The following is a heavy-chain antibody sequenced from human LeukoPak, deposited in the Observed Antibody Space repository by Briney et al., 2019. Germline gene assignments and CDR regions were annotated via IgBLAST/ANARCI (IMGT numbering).Heavy chain of an antibody. Sequence: PSETLSLTCTVSGDSISGYYWSWMRQPPGKGLDWIAYIHYSGSTNYSPSLRSRVTISVDTSKNQFSLKLSSVTAADTAVYYCARHTYYSDSSGYSNGFFDLWGRGTLVTVSS. D-gene: IGHD3-22*01. CDR1: GDSISGYY. V-gene: IGHV4-59*08. J-gene: IGHJ2*01. CDR3: ARHTYYSDSSGYSNGFFDL. CDR2: IHYSGST.